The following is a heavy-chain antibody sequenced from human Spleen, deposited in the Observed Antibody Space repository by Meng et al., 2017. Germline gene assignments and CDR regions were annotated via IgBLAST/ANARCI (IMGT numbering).Heavy chain of an antibody. Sequence: GGSLRLSCAASGFTFSYYSMNWVRQAPGKGLEWVSAISSSSSYIYYADSVKGRFTISRDNAKNSLYLQMNSLRAEDTAVYYCARRLRVDIVATVFDPWGQGTLVTVSS. J-gene: IGHJ5*02. CDR2: ISSSSSYI. CDR1: GFTFSYYS. V-gene: IGHV3-21*01. CDR3: ARRLRVDIVATVFDP. D-gene: IGHD5-12*01.